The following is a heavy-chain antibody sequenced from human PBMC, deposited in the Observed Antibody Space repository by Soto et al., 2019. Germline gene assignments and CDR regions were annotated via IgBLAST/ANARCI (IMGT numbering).Heavy chain of an antibody. Sequence: EVQLVESGGDLVQPGRSLRLSCAATGFNFDEFAMHWVRQAPGKGLEWVSGIGWDSGKMGYAESVKGRFIVSRDNTKNSLDLQMNDLRPEDTALYFCAKDAGSTWFNYFDSWGQGTLVSVSS. V-gene: IGHV3-9*01. CDR1: GFNFDEFA. CDR2: IGWDSGKM. J-gene: IGHJ4*02. CDR3: AKDAGSTWFNYFDS. D-gene: IGHD6-13*01.